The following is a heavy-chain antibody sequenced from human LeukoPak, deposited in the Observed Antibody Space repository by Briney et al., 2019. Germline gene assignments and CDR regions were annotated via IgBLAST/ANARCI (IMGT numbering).Heavy chain of an antibody. CDR2: VSGSGGST. Sequence: GGSLRLSCAASGFTFSSYAMSWVRQAPGKGLEWVSAVSGSGGSTYYADSVKGRFTISRDNSKNTLYLQMNSLRAEDTAVYYCAKDLYLWFGDPSGFDYWGQGTLVTVSS. CDR1: GFTFSSYA. D-gene: IGHD3-10*01. CDR3: AKDLYLWFGDPSGFDY. J-gene: IGHJ4*02. V-gene: IGHV3-23*01.